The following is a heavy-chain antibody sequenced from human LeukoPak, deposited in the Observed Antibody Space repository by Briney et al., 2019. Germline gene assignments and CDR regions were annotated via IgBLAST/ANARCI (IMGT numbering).Heavy chain of an antibody. V-gene: IGHV3-23*01. CDR3: AKVVTMVRGVILYFDY. Sequence: PSETLSLTCSVSGARVTGSVCYLGWVRQAPGKGLEWVSAISGSGGSTYYADSVKGRFTISRDNSKNTLYLQMNSLRAEDTAVYYCAKVVTMVRGVILYFDYWGQGTLVTVSS. CDR1: GARVTGSVCY. J-gene: IGHJ4*02. D-gene: IGHD3-10*01. CDR2: ISGSGGST.